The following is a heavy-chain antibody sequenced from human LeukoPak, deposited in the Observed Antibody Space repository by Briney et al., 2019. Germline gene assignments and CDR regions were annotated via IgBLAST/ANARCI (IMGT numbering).Heavy chain of an antibody. J-gene: IGHJ4*02. CDR2: MIPIFGTA. CDR1: GGTFSSYA. V-gene: IGHV1-69*05. CDR3: ARESYSSSWYSDY. D-gene: IGHD6-13*01. Sequence: EASVKVSCKASGGTFSSYAISWVRQAPGQALEWMGRMIPIFGTANYAQKFQGRVTITTDESTSTAYMELSSLRSEDTAVYYCARESYSSSWYSDYWGQGTLVTVSS.